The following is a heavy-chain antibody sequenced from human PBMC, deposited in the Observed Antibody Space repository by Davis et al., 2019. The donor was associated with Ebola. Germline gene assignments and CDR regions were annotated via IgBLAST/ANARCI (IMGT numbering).Heavy chain of an antibody. J-gene: IGHJ4*02. CDR3: ARDLCSSTSCFNDY. Sequence: GESLKISCAASGFTFSSYAMSWVRQAPGKGLEWVSAISGSGGSTYYADSVKGRFTISRDNSKNTLYLQMNSLRAEDTAVYYCARDLCSSTSCFNDYWVQGTLVTVSS. CDR1: GFTFSSYA. V-gene: IGHV3-23*01. D-gene: IGHD2-2*01. CDR2: ISGSGGST.